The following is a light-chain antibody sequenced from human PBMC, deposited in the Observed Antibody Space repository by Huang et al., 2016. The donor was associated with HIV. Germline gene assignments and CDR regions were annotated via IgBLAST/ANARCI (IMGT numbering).Light chain of an antibody. CDR2: WAS. CDR1: QTLFYSSDNKNY. Sequence: DIVMTQSPDSLAVSLGDRATINCKSSQTLFYSSDNKNYLAWYQQKPRQPPQLLFYWASTRESGVPDRFSGSGSGTDFTLTISSLQAEDVAVYFCQQYYGIPLTFGGGTRVEIK. J-gene: IGKJ4*01. CDR3: QQYYGIPLT. V-gene: IGKV4-1*01.